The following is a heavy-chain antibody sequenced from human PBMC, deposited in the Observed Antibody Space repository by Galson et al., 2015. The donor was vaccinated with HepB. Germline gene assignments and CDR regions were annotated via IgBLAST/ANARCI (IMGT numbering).Heavy chain of an antibody. CDR3: ARGDNSGYDWGSFDP. J-gene: IGHJ5*02. Sequence: SLRLSCAASGFTFSSYSMNWVRQAPGKGLEWVSSISSSSSYIYYADSVKGRFTISRDNAKNSLYLQMNSLRAEDTAVYYCARGDNSGYDWGSFDPWGQGTLVTVSS. CDR1: GFTFSSYS. D-gene: IGHD5-12*01. CDR2: ISSSSSYI. V-gene: IGHV3-21*01.